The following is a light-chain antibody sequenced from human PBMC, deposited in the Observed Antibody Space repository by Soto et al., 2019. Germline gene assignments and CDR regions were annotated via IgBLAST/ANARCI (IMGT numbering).Light chain of an antibody. CDR1: QSVSSY. V-gene: IGKV3-11*01. CDR3: QQRSNWPPERT. J-gene: IGKJ5*01. CDR2: DAY. Sequence: EIVLTQSPATLSLSPGERATLSCRASQSVSSYLAWYQQKPGQAPRLLIYDAYNRATGIPPRFSGSGSGTDFSLTISSLEPENFAVYYCQQRSNWPPERTFGQGTRLEIK.